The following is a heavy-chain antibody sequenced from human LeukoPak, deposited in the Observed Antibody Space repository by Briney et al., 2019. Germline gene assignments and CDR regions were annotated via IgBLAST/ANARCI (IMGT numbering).Heavy chain of an antibody. CDR3: ASSPEGGSEPFDY. CDR2: IYHSGST. Sequence: SETLSLTCAVSGGSISSSNWWSWVRQPPGKGLEWIGEIYHSGSTNYNPSLKSRVTISVDKSMNQFSLKLSSVTAADTAVYYCASSPEGGSEPFDYWGQGTLVTVSS. CDR1: GGSISSSNW. J-gene: IGHJ4*02. D-gene: IGHD1-14*01. V-gene: IGHV4-4*02.